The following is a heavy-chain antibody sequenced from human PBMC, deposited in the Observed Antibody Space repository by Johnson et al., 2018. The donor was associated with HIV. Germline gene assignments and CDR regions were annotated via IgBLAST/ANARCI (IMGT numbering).Heavy chain of an antibody. V-gene: IGHV3-30-3*02. J-gene: IGHJ3*02. Sequence: QVQLVESGGGVVQPGRSLRLSCAASGFTFSSYAMHWVRQAPGKGLEWVAVISYDGSNKYYADSVKGRFTVSRDNSKNTLYVEMNSLRVEDTAVYYCAKNFGKILAAGGLEVGDAFDIWGQGTMVTVSS. CDR3: AKNFGKILAAGGLEVGDAFDI. D-gene: IGHD6-13*01. CDR2: ISYDGSNK. CDR1: GFTFSSYA.